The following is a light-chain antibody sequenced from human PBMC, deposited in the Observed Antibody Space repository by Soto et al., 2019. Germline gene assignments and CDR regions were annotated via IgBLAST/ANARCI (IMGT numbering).Light chain of an antibody. J-gene: IGKJ5*01. CDR2: AAS. CDR3: QQSYNNPIT. CDR1: QTISNY. V-gene: IGKV1-39*01. Sequence: DIQMTQSPSSLSASLGDRVTITRRASQTISNYLNWYQQKSGRAPELLVYAASNLPSGVPSRFTGSGSGTHFTLTISGLETADFSTYFCQQSYNNPITFGQGTRLEIK.